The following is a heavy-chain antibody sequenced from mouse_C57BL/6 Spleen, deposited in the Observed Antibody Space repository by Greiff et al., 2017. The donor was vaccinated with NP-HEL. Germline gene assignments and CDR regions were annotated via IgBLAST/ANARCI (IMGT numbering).Heavy chain of an antibody. D-gene: IGHD1-1*01. J-gene: IGHJ2*01. Sequence: QVQLQQPGAELVRPGTSVKLSCKASGYTFTSYWMHWVKQRPGQGLEWIGVIDPSDSYTNYNQKFKGKATLTVDTSSSTAYMQLSSLTSEDSAVYYCAVTTVVATRFDYWGQGTTLTVSS. CDR3: AVTTVVATRFDY. CDR2: IDPSDSYT. V-gene: IGHV1-59*01. CDR1: GYTFTSYW.